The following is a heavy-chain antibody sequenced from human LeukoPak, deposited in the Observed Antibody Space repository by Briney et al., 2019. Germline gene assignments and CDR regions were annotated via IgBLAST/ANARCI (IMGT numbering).Heavy chain of an antibody. V-gene: IGHV3-66*01. CDR2: NNGGGT. CDR3: VRNLRYCSDGVCSP. CDR1: GFSVRSNH. J-gene: IGHJ5*02. D-gene: IGHD2-8*01. Sequence: GGSLRLSCAASGFSVRSNHMYWVRQAPGKGLEWVSVNNGGGTYYADSVKGRFTISRDNSKDTVFLQMNSLRAEDTAVYFCVRNLRYCSDGVCSPWGQGTLVTVSS.